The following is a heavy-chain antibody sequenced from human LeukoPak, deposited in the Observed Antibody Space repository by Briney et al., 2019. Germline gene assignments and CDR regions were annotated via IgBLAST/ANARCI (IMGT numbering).Heavy chain of an antibody. J-gene: IGHJ4*02. CDR2: INLNSGGT. V-gene: IGHV1-2*06. CDR3: ARAYGDYPYFDY. D-gene: IGHD4-17*01. Sequence: ASVKVSCKASGYTFTGYYMHWVRQAPGQGLEWMGRINLNSGGTNYAQKFQGRVTMTRDTSISTAYMELSRLRSDDTAVYYCARAYGDYPYFDYWGQGTLVTVSS. CDR1: GYTFTGYY.